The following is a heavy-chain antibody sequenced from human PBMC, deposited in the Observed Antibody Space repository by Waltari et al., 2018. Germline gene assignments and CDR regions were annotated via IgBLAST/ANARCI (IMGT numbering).Heavy chain of an antibody. J-gene: IGHJ1*01. V-gene: IGHV1-2*02. D-gene: IGHD3-16*02. CDR1: GYTLTGYY. Sequence: VQLVQSGAEVKKPGASLKVSCKASGYTLTGYYMHWVRQAPGQGLEGMGWTNPNSGGTNYGQKCQGRVTMTRETSNSTAYMELSRLRSDDTAVYYCARARDYIWGSYRPKAEYFQHGRQGTLVSVSS. CDR3: ARARDYIWGSYRPKAEYFQH. CDR2: TNPNSGGT.